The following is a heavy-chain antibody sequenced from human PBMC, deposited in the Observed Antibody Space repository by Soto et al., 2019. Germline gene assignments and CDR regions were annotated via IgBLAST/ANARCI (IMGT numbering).Heavy chain of an antibody. CDR3: PRGTTPHDH. CDR1: GYTFTSYG. V-gene: IGHV1-18*01. CDR2: ISAYNGNT. Sequence: QVQLVQSGAEVKKPGASGKVSCKASGYTFTSYGISWVRQAPGQGLEWMGGISAYNGNTNYAQKLQGRVTMTTDTPTRTASMLLRSLTSHDTAVYSLPRGTTPHDHLCQRTLITISS. D-gene: IGHD1-1*01. J-gene: IGHJ5*02.